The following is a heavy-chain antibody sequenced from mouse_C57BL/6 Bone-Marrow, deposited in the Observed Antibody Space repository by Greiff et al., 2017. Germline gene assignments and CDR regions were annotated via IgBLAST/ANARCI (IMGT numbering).Heavy chain of an antibody. CDR3: ARGKDLLRSIYWYFDV. CDR1: GSTFTDYY. Sequence: VQLQQSGPELVKPGASVKISCKASGSTFTDYYINWVKQRPGQGLEWIGWIFPGSGSTYYNEKFKGKATLTVDKSSSTAYMLLSSLTSEDSAVYFCARGKDLLRSIYWYFDVWGTGTTVTVSS. CDR2: IFPGSGST. V-gene: IGHV1-75*01. J-gene: IGHJ1*03. D-gene: IGHD1-1*01.